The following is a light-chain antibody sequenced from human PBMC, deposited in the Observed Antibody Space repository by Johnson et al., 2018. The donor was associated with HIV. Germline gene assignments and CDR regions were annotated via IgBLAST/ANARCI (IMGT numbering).Light chain of an antibody. CDR3: GTWQSSLSALYV. CDR1: SPNIGSKY. V-gene: IGLV1-51*02. CDR2: ENI. Sequence: LTQPSSVSAAPGQMVTILCSGSSPNIGSKYVSWYQQLPGIAPKLLTYENILRPSGIPHRYSRSKSGTPASLALTVLQTGDEADYYCGTWQSSLSALYVFGTETEGTDL. J-gene: IGLJ1*01.